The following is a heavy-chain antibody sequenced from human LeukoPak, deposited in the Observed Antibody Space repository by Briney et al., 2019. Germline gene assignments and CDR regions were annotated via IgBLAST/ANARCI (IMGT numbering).Heavy chain of an antibody. V-gene: IGHV4-38-2*02. CDR1: GYSISSGYY. Sequence: SETLSLTCTVSGYSISSGYYWDWIRQPPGKGLEWIGTLSHSGSSYYNPSLKSRVTISVDTSKNQFSLKLSSVTAADTAVYYCARGRYYYGSGSSRYFDYWGQGTLVTVSS. CDR3: ARGRYYYGSGSSRYFDY. J-gene: IGHJ4*02. CDR2: LSHSGSS. D-gene: IGHD3-10*01.